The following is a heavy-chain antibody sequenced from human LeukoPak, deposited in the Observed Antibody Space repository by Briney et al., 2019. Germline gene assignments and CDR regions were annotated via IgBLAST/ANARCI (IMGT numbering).Heavy chain of an antibody. J-gene: IGHJ4*02. CDR1: GGSISSGSYY. V-gene: IGHV4-61*02. D-gene: IGHD6-13*01. CDR3: ARDRSRAAGPRFDY. CDR2: IYTSGST. Sequence: SQTLSLTCTVSGGSISSGSYYWSWIRQPAGKGLEWIGRIYTSGSTNYNPSLKSRVTISVDTSKNQFSLKLSSVTAADTAVYYCARDRSRAAGPRFDYWGQGTLVTVSS.